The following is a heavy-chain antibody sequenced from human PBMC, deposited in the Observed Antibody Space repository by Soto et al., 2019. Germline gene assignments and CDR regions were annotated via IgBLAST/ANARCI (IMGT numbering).Heavy chain of an antibody. CDR2: IYWDDDK. CDR1: GFSLSTSGVG. Sequence: QITLKESGPTLVKPTQTLTLTCTFSGFSLSTSGVGVGWIRQPPGKSLEWLALIYWDDDKSYSPSLKSRLTITKPASKNQVVLTMTTKDTVDTAAYYCARQCEWLVRDAFDIWSQGTMVTVSS. CDR3: ARQCEWLVRDAFDI. V-gene: IGHV2-5*02. D-gene: IGHD6-19*01. J-gene: IGHJ3*02.